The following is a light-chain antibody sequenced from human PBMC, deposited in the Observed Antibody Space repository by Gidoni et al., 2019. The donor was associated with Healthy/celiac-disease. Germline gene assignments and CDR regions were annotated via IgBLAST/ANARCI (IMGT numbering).Light chain of an antibody. CDR2: AAS. CDR3: QQSYSTRV. Sequence: GDRVTITCRAIQSISSYLNWYQQKPGKAPKLLIYAASSLQSGVPSRFSGRGSGTDFTLTISSLQPEDFATYYCQQSYSTRVFXPXTKVDIK. V-gene: IGKV1-39*01. CDR1: QSISSY. J-gene: IGKJ3*01.